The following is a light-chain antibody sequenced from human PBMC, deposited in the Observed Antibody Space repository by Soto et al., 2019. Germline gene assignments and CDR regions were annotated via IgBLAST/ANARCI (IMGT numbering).Light chain of an antibody. CDR2: ATS. V-gene: IGKV1-39*01. CDR1: QSIGRF. CDR3: QQSDRAPYT. J-gene: IGKJ2*01. Sequence: DIPMTQSPSSLSASVGDRVTITCRASQSIGRFLNWYQQKLGKAPKLLIYATSSLQSGVPSRFSGRGSGTDFTLTISSLQPEDFATYYCQQSDRAPYTFGQGTKLEIK.